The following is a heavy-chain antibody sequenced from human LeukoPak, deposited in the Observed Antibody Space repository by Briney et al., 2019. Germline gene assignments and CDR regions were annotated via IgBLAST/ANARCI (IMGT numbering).Heavy chain of an antibody. J-gene: IGHJ5*02. CDR3: ARDPQYSSSRGNWFDP. D-gene: IGHD6-6*01. V-gene: IGHV4-38-2*02. CDR1: GYSISSGYY. Sequence: SETLSLTCTVSGYSISSGYYWGWIRQPPGNGLGWIGGFYHSGSTYYNPSLKSRVTISVDTSKNQFSLKLSSVTAADTAVYYCARDPQYSSSRGNWFDPWGQGTLVTVSS. CDR2: FYHSGST.